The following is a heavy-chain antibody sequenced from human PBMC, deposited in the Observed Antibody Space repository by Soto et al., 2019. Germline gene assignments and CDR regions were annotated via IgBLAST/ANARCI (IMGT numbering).Heavy chain of an antibody. CDR2: IYHSGST. D-gene: IGHD3-16*01. V-gene: IGHV4-30-2*01. CDR3: ARGSKGGNFDY. J-gene: IGHJ4*02. Sequence: SETLSLTCAVSGGSISSGGYSWSWIRQPPGKGLEWIGYIYHSGSTYYNPSLKSRVTISVDRSKNQFSLKLSSVTAADTAVYYCARGSKGGNFDYWGQGTLVTVSS. CDR1: GGSISSGGYS.